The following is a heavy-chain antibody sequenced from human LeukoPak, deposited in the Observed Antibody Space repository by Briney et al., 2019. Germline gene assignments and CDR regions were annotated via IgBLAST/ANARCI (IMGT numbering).Heavy chain of an antibody. V-gene: IGHV4-39*07. CDR2: IYYSGST. CDR1: GGSISSSSYY. Sequence: PSETLSLTGTVSGGSISSSSYYWGWIRQPPGKGLEWIGSIYYSGSTYYNPSLKSRVTISVDTSKNQFSLKLSSVTAADTAVYYCARDDYGGNSGSKSGDYWGQGTLVTVSS. D-gene: IGHD4-23*01. J-gene: IGHJ4*02. CDR3: ARDDYGGNSGSKSGDY.